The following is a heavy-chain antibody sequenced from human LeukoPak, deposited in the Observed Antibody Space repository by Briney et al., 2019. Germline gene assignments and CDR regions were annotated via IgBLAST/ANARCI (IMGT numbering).Heavy chain of an antibody. CDR3: ARVGYLVYSRGVTMVRGVIINGFDY. J-gene: IGHJ4*02. CDR2: IYYNGST. V-gene: IGHV4-30-4*01. Sequence: SQTLSLTCTVSGGSISSCDYYWSWIRQPPGKGLEWIGYIYYNGSTYYNPSLKSRVTISVDMSKNQFSLKLSSVTAADTAVYYCARVGYLVYSRGVTMVRGVIINGFDYWGQGTLVTVSS. D-gene: IGHD3-10*01. CDR1: GGSISSCDYY.